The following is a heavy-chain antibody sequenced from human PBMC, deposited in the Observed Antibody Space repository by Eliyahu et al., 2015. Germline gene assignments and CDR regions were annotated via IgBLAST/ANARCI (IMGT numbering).Heavy chain of an antibody. CDR1: GFTFSNYA. J-gene: IGHJ4*02. V-gene: IGHV3-48*02. Sequence: EVQLVXSGGRLVQPXGSXRLSCAVSGFTFSNYAMNWVRQPPGKGLEWLSYISSRNSAIYYADSVKGRFTISRDNAQNSLYLQMSSLRDDDTAVYFCASGNTLDYWGQGTLVTVSS. D-gene: IGHD1-14*01. CDR2: ISSRNSAI. CDR3: ASGNTLDY.